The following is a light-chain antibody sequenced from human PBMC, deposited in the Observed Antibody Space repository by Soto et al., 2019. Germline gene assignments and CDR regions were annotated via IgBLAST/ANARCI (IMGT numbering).Light chain of an antibody. CDR2: AAS. V-gene: IGKV1-39*01. CDR1: QSISSY. J-gene: IGKJ5*01. Sequence: DIQMTQSPSSLSASVGDRVTITCRASQSISSYLNWYQQKPGKAPKLLIYAASSLQSGVPSRFSGSGSGTDFTLTISSLQPEDFANYYCQQSYSTPSIT. CDR3: QQSYSTPSIT.